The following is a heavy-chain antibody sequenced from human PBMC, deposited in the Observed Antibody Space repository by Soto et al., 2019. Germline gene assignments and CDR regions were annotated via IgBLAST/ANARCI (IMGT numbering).Heavy chain of an antibody. V-gene: IGHV1-18*01. CDR2: INSYNGVT. CDR1: GYNLTNYG. Sequence: QVQLVQSGAEVKKPGASVKVSCKASGYNLTNYGISWVRQAPGQGLQWMGWINSYNGVTNNAHNFQDRVSMTTDTSTSTAYLELRSLRSDDTAGYYCATDRYNYGSFDYWGQGSLVTVSS. CDR3: ATDRYNYGSFDY. J-gene: IGHJ4*02. D-gene: IGHD1-1*01.